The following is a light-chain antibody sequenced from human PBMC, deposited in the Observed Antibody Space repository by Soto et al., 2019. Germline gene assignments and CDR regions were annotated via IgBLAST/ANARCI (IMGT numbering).Light chain of an antibody. CDR3: CSYTTPTTYV. J-gene: IGLJ1*01. V-gene: IGLV2-14*03. CDR1: SSDIGSYNY. CDR2: GVT. Sequence: QSALAQPASVSGSPGQSITISCTGTSSDIGSYNYISWYQQYPDKGPKLIIYGVTNRPSGVSNRFSGSKSGYTASLTISGLQAEDEADYYCCSYTTPTTYVFGTGTKVTVL.